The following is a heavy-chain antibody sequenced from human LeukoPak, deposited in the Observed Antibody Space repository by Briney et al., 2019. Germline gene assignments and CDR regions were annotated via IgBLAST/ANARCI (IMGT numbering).Heavy chain of an antibody. V-gene: IGHV3-9*01. CDR1: GFTFSSYG. CDR3: AKGGDSSWYGTFDM. CDR2: IGWNSGGK. J-gene: IGHJ3*02. Sequence: GGSLRLSCAASGFTFSSYGMHWVRQGPGKGLEWVSGIGWNSGGKVYADSVKGRFTISRDNAKNSLYLQMNSLRVEDTALYYCAKGGDSSWYGTFDMRGQGTMVTVSS. D-gene: IGHD6-13*01.